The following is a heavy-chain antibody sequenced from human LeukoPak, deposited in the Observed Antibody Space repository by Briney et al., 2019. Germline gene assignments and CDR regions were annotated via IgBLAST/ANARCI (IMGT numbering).Heavy chain of an antibody. J-gene: IGHJ4*02. CDR1: ARSISSGDYY. CDR2: IYYSGRT. Sequence: KPSQTLSPTRTLSARSISSGDYYWSRLRQPPGKGLEWIGYIYYSGRTYYNPSLKSRVTISVDTSKNQSSLTLSSVTAADTAVYYCASFKGPFDYWGEGTLVTVSS. V-gene: IGHV4-30-4*08. CDR3: ASFKGPFDY.